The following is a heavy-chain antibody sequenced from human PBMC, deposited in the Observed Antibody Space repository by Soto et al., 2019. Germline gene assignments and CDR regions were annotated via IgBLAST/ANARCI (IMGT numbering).Heavy chain of an antibody. D-gene: IGHD4-17*01. CDR1: GGSISSGDYY. CDR3: ARQRTTVVTQAYFDH. CDR2: IYYSGST. Sequence: SETLSLTCTVSGGSISSGDYYWSWIRQPPGKGLEWIGYIYYSGSTYYNPSLKSRVTMSVDTSKNQFSLTLNSVTAADAAVYYCARQRTTVVTQAYFDHWGQGTLVTVSS. J-gene: IGHJ4*02. V-gene: IGHV4-30-4*01.